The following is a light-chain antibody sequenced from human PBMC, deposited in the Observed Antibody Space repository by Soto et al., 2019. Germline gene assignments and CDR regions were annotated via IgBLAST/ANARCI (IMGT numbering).Light chain of an antibody. CDR1: SSNLSFYSY. CDR3: CRHTGNSYYF. V-gene: IGLV2-14*03. J-gene: IGLJ1*01. CDR2: HVT. Sequence: QSALTQPASMSGSTGQSINITCTGTSSNLSFYSYAWWCQQQPRKAPKRMIDHVTSRPSGVSNRCSAARTGNTASHTFSGFQAEDEAEDAGCRHTGNSYYFFGTGPKVTV.